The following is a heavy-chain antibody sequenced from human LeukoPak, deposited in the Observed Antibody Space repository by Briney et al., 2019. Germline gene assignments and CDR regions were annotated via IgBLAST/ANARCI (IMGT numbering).Heavy chain of an antibody. CDR3: ARVGRSGYYFDY. CDR1: GGSISSYY. J-gene: IGHJ4*02. V-gene: IGHV4-59*01. D-gene: IGHD3-3*01. CDR2: IYYSGST. Sequence: PSETLSLTCTVSGGSISSYYWSWIRQPPGKGLEWIGYIYYSGSTTYNPSLKSRVTISVDTSKNQFSLKLSSVTAADTAVYYCARVGRSGYYFDYWGQGTLVTVSS.